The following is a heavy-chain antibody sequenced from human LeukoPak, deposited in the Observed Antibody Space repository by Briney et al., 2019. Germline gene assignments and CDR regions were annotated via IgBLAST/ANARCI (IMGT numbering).Heavy chain of an antibody. CDR1: GFIFSSYW. D-gene: IGHD3-10*01. Sequence: GGSLRLSCAASGFIFSSYWMHWVRQAPGKGLVWVSRINTDGSSASYADSVKGRFTISRDNSKNTLYLQMNSLRAEDTAVYYCARENYYGSGSYSWFDPWGQGTLVTVSS. J-gene: IGHJ5*02. V-gene: IGHV3-74*01. CDR2: INTDGSSA. CDR3: ARENYYGSGSYSWFDP.